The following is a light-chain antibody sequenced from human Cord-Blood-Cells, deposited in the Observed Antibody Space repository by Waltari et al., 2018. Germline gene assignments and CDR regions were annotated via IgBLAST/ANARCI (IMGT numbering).Light chain of an antibody. J-gene: IGLJ1*01. CDR2: GNS. V-gene: IGLV1-40*01. CDR1: SPNIGAGYD. CDR3: QSYDSSLNYV. Sequence: QSVLTQPPSVSGAPGQRVTISCTGSSPNIGAGYDVHWYQQLPGTAPKLLIYGNSNRPSGVPDRFSGSKSGTSASLAITGLQAEDEADYYCQSYDSSLNYVFGTGTKVTVL.